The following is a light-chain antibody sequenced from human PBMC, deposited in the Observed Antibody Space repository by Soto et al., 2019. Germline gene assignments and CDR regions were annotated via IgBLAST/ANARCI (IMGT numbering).Light chain of an antibody. J-gene: IGLJ1*01. CDR3: SSYTSSNTYV. V-gene: IGLV2-11*01. Sequence: QSALTQLRAVSGSPGQSVTISCTGTSSDVGGYNYVSWYQQHPGKAPKLMIYDVSVRPSGVSNRFSGSRSGNTASLTISGLQAEDEADYYCSSYTSSNTYVFGTGTKVTVL. CDR1: SSDVGGYNY. CDR2: DVS.